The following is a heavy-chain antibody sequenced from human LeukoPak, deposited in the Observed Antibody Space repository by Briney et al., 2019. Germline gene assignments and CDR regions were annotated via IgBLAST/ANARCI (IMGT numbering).Heavy chain of an antibody. V-gene: IGHV3-15*01. CDR3: TTEAWFGESYYFDY. D-gene: IGHD3-10*01. CDR2: IKSKTDGGTT. Sequence: GGSLRLSCAAPGFTFSNAWMSWVRQAPGKGLEWVGRIKSKTDGGTTDYAAPVKGRFTISRDDSKNTLYLQMNSLKTEDTAVYYCTTEAWFGESYYFDYWGQGTLVTVSS. CDR1: GFTFSNAW. J-gene: IGHJ4*02.